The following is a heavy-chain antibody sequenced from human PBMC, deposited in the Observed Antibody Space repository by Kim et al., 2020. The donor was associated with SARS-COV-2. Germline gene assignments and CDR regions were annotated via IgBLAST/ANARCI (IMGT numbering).Heavy chain of an antibody. CDR2: ISGDGST. Sequence: GGSLRLSCAVSGFSVINSFMTWVRQAPGKGLQWVSLISGDGSTYDVDSVKGRFIISRDNSRNMLYLQMNSLRVEDTAVYYCTRETYAGPGHWGQGILVTVSS. CDR1: GFSVINSF. CDR3: TRETYAGPGH. J-gene: IGHJ4*02. D-gene: IGHD6-13*01. V-gene: IGHV3-66*01.